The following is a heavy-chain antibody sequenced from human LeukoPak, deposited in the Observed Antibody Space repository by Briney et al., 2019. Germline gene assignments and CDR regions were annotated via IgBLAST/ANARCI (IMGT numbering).Heavy chain of an antibody. Sequence: GESLKISCKGSGYIFTSYWIGWVRPMPGKGLEWMGIIYPGDSDTRYSPSFQGQVTISADKSISTAYLQWSSLKASDTAMYYCARQGATTSMVFDYWGQGTLVTVSS. V-gene: IGHV5-51*01. CDR2: IYPGDSDT. CDR3: ARQGATTSMVFDY. CDR1: GYIFTSYW. J-gene: IGHJ4*02. D-gene: IGHD1-26*01.